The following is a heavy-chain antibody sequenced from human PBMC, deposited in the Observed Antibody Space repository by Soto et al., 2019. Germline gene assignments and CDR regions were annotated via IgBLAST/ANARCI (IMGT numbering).Heavy chain of an antibody. CDR3: ARHNDVSSVFDY. CDR2: INHSGST. J-gene: IGHJ4*02. D-gene: IGHD3-16*02. CDR1: GGSFSGYY. Sequence: SETLSLTCAVDGGSFSGYYLSWIRQPPGKGLEWIGEINHSGSTNYNPSLKSRVTISVDTSKNQFSLKLSSVTAADTAVYYCARHNDVSSVFDYWGQGTLVTVSS. V-gene: IGHV4-34*01.